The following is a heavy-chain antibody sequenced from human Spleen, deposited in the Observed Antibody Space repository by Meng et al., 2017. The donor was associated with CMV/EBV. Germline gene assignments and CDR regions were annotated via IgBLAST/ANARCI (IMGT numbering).Heavy chain of an antibody. CDR2: ISYDGSNK. CDR1: GFTFSSYA. J-gene: IGHJ3*02. Sequence: GGSLRLSCAASGFTFSSYAMHWVRQAPGKGLEGVAVISYDGSNKYYADSVKGRFTISRDNSKNTLYLQMNSLRAEDTAVYYCARDPSWNYAFDIWGQGTMVTVSS. V-gene: IGHV3-30-3*01. CDR3: ARDPSWNYAFDI. D-gene: IGHD1-7*01.